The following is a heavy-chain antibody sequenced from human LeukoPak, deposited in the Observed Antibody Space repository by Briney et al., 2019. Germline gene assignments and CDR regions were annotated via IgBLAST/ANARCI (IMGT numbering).Heavy chain of an antibody. CDR2: ISGSGGST. D-gene: IGHD3-9*01. CDR3: AKDPLYDILTGYSVY. J-gene: IGHJ4*02. Sequence: GRSLRLSCAASGFTFSSYAMSWVRQAPGKGLEWVSAISGSGGSTYYADSVKGRFTISRDNSKNTLYLQMNSLRAEDTAVYYCAKDPLYDILTGYSVYWGQGTLVTVSS. CDR1: GFTFSSYA. V-gene: IGHV3-23*01.